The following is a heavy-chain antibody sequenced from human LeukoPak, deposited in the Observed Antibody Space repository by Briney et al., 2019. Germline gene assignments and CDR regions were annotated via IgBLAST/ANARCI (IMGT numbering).Heavy chain of an antibody. Sequence: GGSLRLSCAASGFTFSSYDMSWVRQAPGKGLEWVSAISGSGGSTYYADSVKGRFTISRDNSKNTRYLQMNSLRAEDTAVYYCASDGTSADYWGQGSLVTVSS. V-gene: IGHV3-23*01. CDR1: GFTFSSYD. CDR2: ISGSGGST. D-gene: IGHD1-14*01. J-gene: IGHJ4*02. CDR3: ASDGTSADY.